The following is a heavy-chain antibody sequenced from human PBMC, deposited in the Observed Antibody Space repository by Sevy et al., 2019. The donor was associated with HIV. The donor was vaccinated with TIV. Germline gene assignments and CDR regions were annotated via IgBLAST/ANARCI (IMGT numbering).Heavy chain of an antibody. CDR1: GSIFGVYG. D-gene: IGHD1-26*01. Sequence: QLGGSLSLSCTAPGSIFGVYGLSWVRRAQGRGWRRLPFLKTKINGGTTENAASVKGRFTISRDDSKNIVYLQMSNLKTEDTAVYYCTRWSGSQSIFDYWGQGTLVTVSS. J-gene: IGHJ4*02. V-gene: IGHV3-49*04. CDR3: TRWSGSQSIFDY. CDR2: LKTKINGGTT.